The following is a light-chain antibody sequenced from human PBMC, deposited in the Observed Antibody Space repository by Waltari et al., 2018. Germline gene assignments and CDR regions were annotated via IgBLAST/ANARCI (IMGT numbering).Light chain of an antibody. V-gene: IGLV3-19*01. CDR1: SLRRYY. CDR3: NSRDSSSNHLRV. CDR2: VKN. Sequence: SSELTQDPAVSVALGQTVKITCQGDSLRRYYSSWYQQKPGQAPVLVIYVKNNRPSGIPDRFSGSSSGNTASLTITGAQAEDEADYYCNSRDSSSNHLRVFGGGTKLTVL. J-gene: IGLJ2*01.